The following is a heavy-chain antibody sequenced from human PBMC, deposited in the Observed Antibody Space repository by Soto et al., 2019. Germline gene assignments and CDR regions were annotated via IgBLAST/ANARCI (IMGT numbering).Heavy chain of an antibody. D-gene: IGHD3-3*01. CDR2: IIPIFGTA. J-gene: IGHJ4*02. Sequence: QVQLVQSGAEVKKPGSSVKVSCKASGGTFSSYAISWVRQAPGQGLEWMGGIIPIFGTANYAQKFQGRVTITADKSTSTAYMELSSLRSEDTAVYYCAVMTYYDFWSGKGHFDYWGQGTLVTVSS. V-gene: IGHV1-69*06. CDR1: GGTFSSYA. CDR3: AVMTYYDFWSGKGHFDY.